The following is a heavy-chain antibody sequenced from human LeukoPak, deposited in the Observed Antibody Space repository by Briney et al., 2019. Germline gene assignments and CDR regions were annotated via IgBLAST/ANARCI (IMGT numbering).Heavy chain of an antibody. V-gene: IGHV1-69*05. CDR1: GGTFSSYA. Sequence: SVKVSCKASGGTFSSYAISWVRQAPGQGLEWMGRIIPIFGTANYAQKFQGRVTITTDESTSTAYMELSGLRSEDTAVYYCARGQMTTVTRYYFDYWGQETLVTVSS. CDR2: IIPIFGTA. D-gene: IGHD4-11*01. CDR3: ARGQMTTVTRYYFDY. J-gene: IGHJ4*02.